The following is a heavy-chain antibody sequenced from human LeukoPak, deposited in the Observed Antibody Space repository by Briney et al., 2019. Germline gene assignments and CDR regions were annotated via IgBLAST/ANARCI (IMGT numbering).Heavy chain of an antibody. V-gene: IGHV4-39*01. CDR1: GGSISSSSYY. CDR3: ARHAVLLWFGESSGGLD. Sequence: SETLSLTCTVSGGSISSSSYYWGWIRQPPGKGLEWIGSIYYSGSTYYNPSLKSRVTISVDTSKNQFSLKLSSVTAADTAVYYCARHAVLLWFGESSGGLDWGQGTLVTVSS. J-gene: IGHJ4*02. CDR2: IYYSGST. D-gene: IGHD3-10*01.